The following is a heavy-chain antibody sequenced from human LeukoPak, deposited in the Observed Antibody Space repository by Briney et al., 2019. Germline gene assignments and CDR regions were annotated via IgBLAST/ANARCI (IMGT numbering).Heavy chain of an antibody. CDR2: IYYSGST. Sequence: SETLSLTCTVSGVSISSSNSYWGWIRQPPGKGLEWIGSIYYSGSTYYNPSLKSRVTISVDASKNQFSLKLSSVAAADTAVYYCARSYYYDSSGYFPDAFDIWGQGTMATVSS. CDR3: ARSYYYDSSGYFPDAFDI. J-gene: IGHJ3*02. D-gene: IGHD3-22*01. CDR1: GVSISSSNSY. V-gene: IGHV4-39*07.